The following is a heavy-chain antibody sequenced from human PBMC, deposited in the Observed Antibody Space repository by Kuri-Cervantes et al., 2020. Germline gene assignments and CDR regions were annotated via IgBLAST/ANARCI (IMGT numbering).Heavy chain of an antibody. CDR1: GFTFSSYS. CDR3: ARGSRNTKDAFDI. Sequence: GESLKISCAASGFTFSSYSMNWVRQAPGKGLEWVAIVKQDGSARYYADSVKGRFTISRDNVKNSLYLQVSSPRAEDTAVYYCARGSRNTKDAFDIWGQGTVVTVSS. D-gene: IGHD1-14*01. V-gene: IGHV3-7*01. CDR2: VKQDGSAR. J-gene: IGHJ3*02.